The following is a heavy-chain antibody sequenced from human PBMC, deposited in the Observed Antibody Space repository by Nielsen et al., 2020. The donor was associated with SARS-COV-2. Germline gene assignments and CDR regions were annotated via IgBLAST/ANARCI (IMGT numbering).Heavy chain of an antibody. CDR1: RGSISTYY. V-gene: IGHV4-59*08. Sequence: ESLKISCTVSRGSISTYYWSWIRQPPGKGLEWIGYIYYSGSTNYNPSLKSRVTISVDTSKNQFPLKLTSVTAADTAVYYCARCGLRYFDWLLFGPDAFDIWGQGTMVTVSS. D-gene: IGHD3-9*01. CDR3: ARCGLRYFDWLLFGPDAFDI. CDR2: IYYSGST. J-gene: IGHJ3*02.